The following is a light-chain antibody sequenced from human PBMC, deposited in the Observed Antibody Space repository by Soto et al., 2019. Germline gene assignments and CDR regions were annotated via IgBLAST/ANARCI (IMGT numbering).Light chain of an antibody. Sequence: QSALTQPASVSGSPGQSIAISCTGTSSNVGGYNFVSWYQQHPGKAPKLLIYEVNKRPSGVSNRFSGSKSDNTASLTISGLQAEDEADYYCCSYGGDGIFGGGTKLTVL. CDR3: CSYGGDGI. CDR1: SSNVGGYNF. CDR2: EVN. J-gene: IGLJ2*01. V-gene: IGLV2-23*02.